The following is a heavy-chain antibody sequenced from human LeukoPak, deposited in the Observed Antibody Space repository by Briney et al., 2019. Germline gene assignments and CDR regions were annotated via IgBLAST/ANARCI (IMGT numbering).Heavy chain of an antibody. J-gene: IGHJ4*02. CDR3: AKSDCSYISCYVLDY. D-gene: IGHD2-2*01. CDR2: ISGSGDNI. CDR1: GFTFSSYA. V-gene: IGHV3-23*01. Sequence: GGSLRLSCAASGFTFSSYAMSWVRQAPGKGLEWVSAISGSGDNIYCAGSVKGRFTISRDSSKKTLYLQMNILRAEDTAVYYCAKSDCSYISCYVLDYWGQGTQVTVSS.